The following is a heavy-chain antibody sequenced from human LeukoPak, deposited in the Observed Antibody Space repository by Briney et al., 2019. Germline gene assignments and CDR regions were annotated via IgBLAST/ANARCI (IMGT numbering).Heavy chain of an antibody. V-gene: IGHV3-23*01. D-gene: IGHD3-22*01. CDR2: ISGSGGST. CDR3: AKSYDSSGYYYY. J-gene: IGHJ4*02. Sequence: GGSLRLSCAASGFTFSSYAMSWVRQAPGKGLEWVSAISGSGGSTYYADSVKGRFTISRDNSKNTLYLQMNGLRAEDTAVYYCAKSYDSSGYYYYWGQGTLVTVSS. CDR1: GFTFSSYA.